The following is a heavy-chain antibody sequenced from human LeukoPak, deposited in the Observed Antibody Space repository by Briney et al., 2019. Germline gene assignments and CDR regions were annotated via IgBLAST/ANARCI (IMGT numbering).Heavy chain of an antibody. CDR2: ISAYNGNT. V-gene: IGHV1-18*01. J-gene: IGHJ4*02. CDR3: ARRSYGSGSYYFDY. CDR1: GYTFISNG. D-gene: IGHD3-10*01. Sequence: ASVKVSCKASGYTFISNGISWVRQAPGQGLEGMGWISAYNGNTSYAQKLQGRVTMTTDTSTSTAYMELRSLRSDDTAVYYCARRSYGSGSYYFDYWGQGTLVTVSS.